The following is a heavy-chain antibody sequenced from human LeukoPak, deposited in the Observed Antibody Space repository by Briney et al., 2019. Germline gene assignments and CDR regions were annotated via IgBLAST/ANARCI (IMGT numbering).Heavy chain of an antibody. CDR2: ISGSGGRT. J-gene: IGHJ4*02. D-gene: IGHD5-12*01. CDR1: GFTFSSYA. V-gene: IGHV3-23*01. Sequence: PGGSLRLSCAASGFTFSSYATSWVRQAPGKGLEWVSGISGSGGRTHYADSVKGRFTISRDNSKNTLYLQRNSRRAEDTAVYYCAKTPGDIVATTRFDYWGQGTLVTVSS. CDR3: AKTPGDIVATTRFDY.